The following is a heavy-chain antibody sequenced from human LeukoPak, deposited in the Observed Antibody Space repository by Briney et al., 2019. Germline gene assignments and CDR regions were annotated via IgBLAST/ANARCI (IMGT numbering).Heavy chain of an antibody. Sequence: ASVKVSCKASGGTFISYAISWVRQAPGQGLEWMGIINPSGGSTGYAQKFQGRVTMTRDTSTSTVYMGLSSLRSEDTAVYYCARGWIQSIDYWGQGTLVTVSS. J-gene: IGHJ4*02. CDR3: ARGWIQSIDY. D-gene: IGHD5-18*01. CDR1: GGTFISYA. CDR2: INPSGGST. V-gene: IGHV1-46*01.